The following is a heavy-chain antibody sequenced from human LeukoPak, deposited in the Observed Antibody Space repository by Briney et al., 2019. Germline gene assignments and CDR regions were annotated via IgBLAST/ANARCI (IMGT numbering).Heavy chain of an antibody. CDR3: ARDPRGSSGWLDY. CDR2: IKQDGSEK. Sequence: GGSLRLSCAASGFTFNTYWMSWVRQAPGKGLEWVANIKQDGSEKYYVDSVKGRFTISRDNAKNSLYLQMNSLRAEDTAVYYCARDPRGSSGWLDYWGQGTLVTVSS. V-gene: IGHV3-7*04. D-gene: IGHD6-19*01. J-gene: IGHJ4*02. CDR1: GFTFNTYW.